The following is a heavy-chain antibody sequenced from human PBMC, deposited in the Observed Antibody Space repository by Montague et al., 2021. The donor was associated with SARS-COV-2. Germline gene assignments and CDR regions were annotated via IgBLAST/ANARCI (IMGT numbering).Heavy chain of an antibody. Sequence: SETLSLTCTVSGGSISSSNYFWGWTRQSPGKGLEWIGEINQGGAPNYTXXLKSRVTISLDTSKKQISLKLNSVTVADTAVFFCARGRPVQGSFRHFDSISSGALEIWAQGSLVIVSS. CDR3: ARGRPVQGSFRHFDSISSGALEI. V-gene: IGHV4-61*05. D-gene: IGHD3-9*01. CDR2: INQGGAP. J-gene: IGHJ3*02. CDR1: GGSISSSNYF.